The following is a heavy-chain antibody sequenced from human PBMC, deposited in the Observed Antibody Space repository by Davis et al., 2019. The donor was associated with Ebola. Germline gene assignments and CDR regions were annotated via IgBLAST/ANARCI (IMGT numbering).Heavy chain of an antibody. J-gene: IGHJ6*04. V-gene: IGHV3-15*01. CDR2: IKSKTDGGTT. CDR3: TTVTDYGMDV. CDR1: GFSVSDKY. Sequence: PGGSLRLSCAGSGFSVSDKYMSRVRQAPGKGLEWVGRIKSKTDGGTTDYAAPVKGRFTISRDDSKNTLYLQMNSLKTEDTAVYYCTTVTDYGMDVWGKGTTVTVSS.